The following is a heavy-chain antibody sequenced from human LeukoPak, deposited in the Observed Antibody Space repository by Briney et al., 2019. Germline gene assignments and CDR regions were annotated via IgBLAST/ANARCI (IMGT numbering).Heavy chain of an antibody. V-gene: IGHV1-69*05. D-gene: IGHD3-22*01. CDR1: GGTFSSYA. CDR3: ARGPALYDSSGYYYVPLDY. Sequence: ASVKVSCKASGGTFSSYAISWVRQAPGQGLEWMGGIIPIFGTANYAQKFQGRVTITTDESTSTAYMELSSLRSEDTAVYYCARGPALYDSSGYYYVPLDYWGQRTLVTVSS. CDR2: IIPIFGTA. J-gene: IGHJ4*02.